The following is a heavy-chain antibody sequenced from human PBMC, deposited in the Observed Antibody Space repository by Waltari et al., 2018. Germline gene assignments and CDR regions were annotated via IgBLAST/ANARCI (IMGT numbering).Heavy chain of an antibody. CDR3: ARDVEGDGVLYGSPRRFDY. J-gene: IGHJ4*02. Sequence: QVQLQESGPGLVKPSETLSLTCAVSNFYISNGYYWGWIRQPPGKGLEWIGSMNYRGTTYYNPSLKGRVTISVDTSKNNLFLNLNSVTAADTAVYYCARDVEGDGVLYGSPRRFDYWGQGILVTVSS. CDR2: MNYRGTT. D-gene: IGHD3-10*01. V-gene: IGHV4-38-2*02. CDR1: NFYISNGYY.